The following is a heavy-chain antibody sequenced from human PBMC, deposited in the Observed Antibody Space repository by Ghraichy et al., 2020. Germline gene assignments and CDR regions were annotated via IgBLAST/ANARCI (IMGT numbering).Heavy chain of an antibody. D-gene: IGHD3-22*01. V-gene: IGHV4-39*01. J-gene: IGHJ4*02. CDR1: GGSISSSSYY. CDR2: IYYSGST. Sequence: SETLSLTCTVSGGSISSSSYYWGWIRQPPGKGLEWIGSIYYSGSTYYNPSLKSRVTISVDTSKNQFSLKLSSVTAADTAVYYCARLYYYDSSGYLYYFDYWGQGTLVTVSS. CDR3: ARLYYYDSSGYLYYFDY.